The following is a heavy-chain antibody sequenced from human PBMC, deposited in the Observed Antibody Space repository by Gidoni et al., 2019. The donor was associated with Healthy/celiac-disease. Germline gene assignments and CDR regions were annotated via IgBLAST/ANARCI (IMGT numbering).Heavy chain of an antibody. D-gene: IGHD2-8*02. CDR1: GDTFTSYG. J-gene: IGHJ6*03. V-gene: IGHV1-18*01. CDR3: ARGGDPYIVLSDYYYYYMDV. Sequence: QVQLVQSGAEVKKPGASVKVSCKAYGDTFTSYGISWVRQAPGQGLEWMGWISAYNGNTNYAQKLQGRVTMTTDTSTSTAYMELRSLRSDDTAVYYCARGGDPYIVLSDYYYYYMDVWGKGTTVTVSS. CDR2: ISAYNGNT.